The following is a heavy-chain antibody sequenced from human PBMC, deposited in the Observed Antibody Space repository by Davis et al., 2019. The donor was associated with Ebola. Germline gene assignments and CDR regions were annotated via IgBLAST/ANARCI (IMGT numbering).Heavy chain of an antibody. Sequence: PGGSLRLSCAASGFTFSSYGMHWVRQAPGKGLEWVAVISYDGSNKYYADSVKGRFTISRDNSKNTLYLQMNSLRAEDTAVYYCAKEYSPDYDFWSHYYTLGYWGQGTLVTVSS. V-gene: IGHV3-30*18. D-gene: IGHD3-3*01. CDR1: GFTFSSYG. J-gene: IGHJ4*02. CDR3: AKEYSPDYDFWSHYYTLGY. CDR2: ISYDGSNK.